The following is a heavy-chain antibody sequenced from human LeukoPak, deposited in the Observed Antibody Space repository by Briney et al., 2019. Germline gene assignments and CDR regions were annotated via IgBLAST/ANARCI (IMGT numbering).Heavy chain of an antibody. Sequence: PSETLSLTCTVSGGSVSSGNYYWSWIRQPPGKGLEWIGYIYYSGSTNYNPSLKSRVTISVDTSKNQFSLKLSSVTAADTAVYYCARQYYYDSSGYFDYWGQGTLVTVSS. CDR2: IYYSGST. J-gene: IGHJ4*02. V-gene: IGHV4-61*01. CDR1: GGSVSSGNYY. D-gene: IGHD3-22*01. CDR3: ARQYYYDSSGYFDY.